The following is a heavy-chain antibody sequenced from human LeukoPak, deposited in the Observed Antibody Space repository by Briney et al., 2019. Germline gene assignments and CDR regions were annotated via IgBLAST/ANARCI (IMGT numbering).Heavy chain of an antibody. CDR1: GGSISSYY. J-gene: IGHJ6*03. D-gene: IGHD5-24*01. CDR2: IYYSGST. V-gene: IGHV4-59*01. CDR3: ARYREGYNYPYYYMDV. Sequence: PSETLSLTCTVSGGSISSYYWSWLRQPPGKGLEWGGYIYYSGSTNYNPSLKSRVTISVDTSKNQFSLKRSSVTAADTAVYYCARYREGYNYPYYYMDVWGKGTTVTISS.